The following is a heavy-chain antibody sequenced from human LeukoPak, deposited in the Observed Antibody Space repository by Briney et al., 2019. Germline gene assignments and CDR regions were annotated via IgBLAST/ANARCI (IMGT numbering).Heavy chain of an antibody. CDR3: AKGACSGGSCYSSRDYYYGMDV. CDR1: GFTFSSYA. J-gene: IGHJ6*02. Sequence: GGSLRLSCAASGFTFSSYAMSWVRQAPGKGLEWVSAISGSGGSTYYADSVKGRFTTSRDNSKNTLYLQMNSLRAEDTAVYYCAKGACSGGSCYSSRDYYYGMDVWGQGTTVTVSS. D-gene: IGHD2-15*01. V-gene: IGHV3-23*01. CDR2: ISGSGGST.